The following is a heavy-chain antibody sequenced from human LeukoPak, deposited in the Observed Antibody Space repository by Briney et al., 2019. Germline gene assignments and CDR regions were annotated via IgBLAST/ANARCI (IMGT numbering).Heavy chain of an antibody. CDR3: ARGWNSGWEFDY. Sequence: GGSLRLSCAASGFTFDDFGMNWVRLVPGKGLEWVSGINWNGGSTGYADSVKGRFTISRDNAKNSLYLQMNSLRAEDTAFYYCARGWNSGWEFDYWGQGTLVTVSS. J-gene: IGHJ4*02. D-gene: IGHD6-19*01. CDR2: INWNGGST. CDR1: GFTFDDFG. V-gene: IGHV3-20*04.